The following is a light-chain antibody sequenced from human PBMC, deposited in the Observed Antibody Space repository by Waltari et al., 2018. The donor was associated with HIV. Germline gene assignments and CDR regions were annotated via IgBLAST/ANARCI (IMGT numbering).Light chain of an antibody. CDR2: GTN. Sequence: QSVLTQPPSVSGAPGPRVTISCTGSSPNIGAGYDVNWYQQLPGTAPTLLIDGTNNRPSGVPDRFSGSKSGTSASLAITGLQAEDEAEYYCQSYDSSLSGWVVFGGGTKVTVL. CDR1: SPNIGAGYD. V-gene: IGLV1-40*01. J-gene: IGLJ2*01. CDR3: QSYDSSLSGWVV.